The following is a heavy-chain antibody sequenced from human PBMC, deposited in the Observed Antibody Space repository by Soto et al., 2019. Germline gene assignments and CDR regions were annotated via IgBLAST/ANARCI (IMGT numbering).Heavy chain of an antibody. CDR3: ARSGYSSGWYYFDY. V-gene: IGHV3-21*01. D-gene: IGHD6-19*01. CDR2: ISSSSSYI. CDR1: GFTFSSYS. J-gene: IGHJ4*02. Sequence: EVQLVESGGGLVKPGGSLRLSCAASGFTFSSYSMNWVRQAQGKGLEWVSSISSSSSYIYYADSVKGRFTISRDNAKNALDLQMNSLRAEDTAVYYCARSGYSSGWYYFDYWGQGTLVTVSS.